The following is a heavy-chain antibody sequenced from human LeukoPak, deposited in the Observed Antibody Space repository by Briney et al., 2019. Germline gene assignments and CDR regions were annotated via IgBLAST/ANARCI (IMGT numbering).Heavy chain of an antibody. CDR1: GFTVSSNY. D-gene: IGHD2-2*01. Sequence: GGSLRLSCAASGFTVSSNYMSWVRQAPGKGLEWVSAISGSGGSTYYADSVKGRFTISRDNSKNTLYLQMNSLRAEDTAVYYCARDPAVVPAGYFDYWGQGTLVTVSS. CDR2: ISGSGGST. J-gene: IGHJ4*02. V-gene: IGHV3-23*01. CDR3: ARDPAVVPAGYFDY.